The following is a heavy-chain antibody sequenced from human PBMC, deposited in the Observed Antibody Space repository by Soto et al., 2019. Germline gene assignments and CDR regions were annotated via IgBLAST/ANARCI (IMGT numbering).Heavy chain of an antibody. D-gene: IGHD6-19*01. CDR2: IKSKPDGGTT. J-gene: IGHJ4*02. V-gene: IGHV3-15*01. CDR1: GFTFSSYA. Sequence: GGSLRLSCAASGFTFSSYAMSWVRQAPGKGLEWVGRIKSKPDGGTTEYAAPVKGRFTISRDDSKDTLYLQMNSLKTEDTAMYYCTTYPYSTGGHYFDCWGQGTLVTVSS. CDR3: TTYPYSTGGHYFDC.